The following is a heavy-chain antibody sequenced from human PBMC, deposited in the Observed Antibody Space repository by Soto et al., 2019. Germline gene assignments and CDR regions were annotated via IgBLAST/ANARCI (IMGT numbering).Heavy chain of an antibody. CDR3: ARHSLWAVAANNWFDP. J-gene: IGHJ5*02. Sequence: PGESLKISCKGSGYSFTSYWIGWVRQMPGKGLEWMGIIYPGDSDTRYSPSFQGQVTISADKSISTAYLQWSSLKASDTAMYYCARHSLWAVAANNWFDPWGQGTLVTSPQ. D-gene: IGHD6-19*01. CDR1: GYSFTSYW. V-gene: IGHV5-51*01. CDR2: IYPGDSDT.